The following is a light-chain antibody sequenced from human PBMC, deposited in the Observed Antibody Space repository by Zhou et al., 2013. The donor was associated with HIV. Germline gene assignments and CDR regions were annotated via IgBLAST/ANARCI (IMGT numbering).Light chain of an antibody. CDR1: QGISRA. CDR3: QQFNSYPLT. CDR2: DAS. J-gene: IGKJ4*01. V-gene: IGKV1-13*02. Sequence: AIQLTQSPSSLSASVRDRVTITCRASQGISRALAWYQQKPGKAPKLLIYDASTLETGVPSRFSGSASGTDFTLTISSLQPDDFATYYCQQFNSYPLTFGGGTKVEIK.